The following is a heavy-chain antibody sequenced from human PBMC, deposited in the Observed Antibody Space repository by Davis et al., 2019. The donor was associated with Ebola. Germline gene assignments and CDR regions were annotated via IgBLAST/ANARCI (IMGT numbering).Heavy chain of an antibody. Sequence: GGSLRLSCAASGFTVRGSYMSWVRQAPGKGLEWVSVISSSGTTYYADSVKGRFTISRDNSKNTLYLQMNSLRAEDSALYYCARDPGSSSWFDSWGQGTLVTVSS. CDR2: ISSSGTT. D-gene: IGHD6-13*01. CDR1: GFTVRGSY. V-gene: IGHV3-53*01. CDR3: ARDPGSSSWFDS. J-gene: IGHJ5*01.